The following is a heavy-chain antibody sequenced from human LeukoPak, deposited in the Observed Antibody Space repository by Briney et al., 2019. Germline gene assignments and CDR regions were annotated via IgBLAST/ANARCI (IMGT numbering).Heavy chain of an antibody. CDR2: IYYSGST. D-gene: IGHD5-18*01. Sequence: PSETLFLTCTVSGGSVSSGSYYWSWIRQPPGKGLEWIGYIYYSGSTNYNPSLKSRVTISVDTSKNQFSLKLSSVTAADTAVYYCARENTDKFDYWGQGTLVTVSS. CDR3: ARENTDKFDY. V-gene: IGHV4-61*01. CDR1: GGSVSSGSYY. J-gene: IGHJ4*02.